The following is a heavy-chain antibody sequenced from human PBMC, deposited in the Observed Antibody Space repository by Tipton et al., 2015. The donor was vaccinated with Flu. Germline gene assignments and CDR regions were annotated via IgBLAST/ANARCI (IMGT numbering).Heavy chain of an antibody. V-gene: IGHV4-38-2*01. J-gene: IGHJ4*02. D-gene: IGHD3-10*01. CDR2: VYHGGST. CDR3: ATTTYYYGSGTHDY. CDR1: GYSISSRYY. Sequence: TLSLTCAVSGYSISSRYYWGWIRQPPGKGLEWIGCVYHGGSTYYNPSLKSRVTISLDTSKNQFSLKLTSVTAADAAVYYCATTTYYYGSGTHDYWGQGTLVTVPS.